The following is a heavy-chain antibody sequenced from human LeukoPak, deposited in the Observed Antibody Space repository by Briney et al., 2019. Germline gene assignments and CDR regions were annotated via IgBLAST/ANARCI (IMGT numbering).Heavy chain of an antibody. CDR3: ARRIFGVVMDYYYMDV. Sequence: ASVKVSCKASGYTFTSYGISWVRQAPGQGLEWMGWISAYNGNTNYAQKLQGRVTMTTDTSTSTAYMELRSLGSDDTAVYYCARRIFGVVMDYYYMDVWGKGTTVTVSS. D-gene: IGHD3-3*01. V-gene: IGHV1-18*01. J-gene: IGHJ6*03. CDR1: GYTFTSYG. CDR2: ISAYNGNT.